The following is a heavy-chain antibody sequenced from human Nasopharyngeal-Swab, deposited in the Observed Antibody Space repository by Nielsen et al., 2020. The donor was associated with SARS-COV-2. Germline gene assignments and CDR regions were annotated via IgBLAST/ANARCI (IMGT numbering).Heavy chain of an antibody. V-gene: IGHV1-46*01. CDR2: INPSGGST. D-gene: IGHD4-17*01. J-gene: IGHJ4*02. Sequence: ASVKVSCKASGYTFTSYYMHWVRQAPGQGLEWMGIINPSGGSTSYAQKFQGRVTMTRDTSTSTVYMELSSLRPEDTAVYYCAREDYDTNFDYWGQGTLVTVSS. CDR3: AREDYDTNFDY. CDR1: GYTFTSYY.